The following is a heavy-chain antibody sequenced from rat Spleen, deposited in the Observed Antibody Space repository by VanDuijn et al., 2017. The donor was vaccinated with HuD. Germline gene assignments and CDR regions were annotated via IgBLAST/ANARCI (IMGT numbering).Heavy chain of an antibody. Sequence: EVQLVESGGGLVQPGRSMKLSCAASGFTFSTAWMHWVRQSPDKRLEWIARIKDKSNNYATDYVESVKGRFTISRDDSKSSVYLQMNSLKEEDTATYYCITFHPHDYYHVGYWGQGVMVTVSS. CDR1: GFTFSTAW. CDR2: IKDKSNNYAT. D-gene: IGHD1-12*03. J-gene: IGHJ2*01. V-gene: IGHV6-13*01. CDR3: ITFHPHDYYHVGY.